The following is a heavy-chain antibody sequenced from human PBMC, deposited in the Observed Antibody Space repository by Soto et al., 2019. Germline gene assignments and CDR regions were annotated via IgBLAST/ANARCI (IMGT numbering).Heavy chain of an antibody. CDR1: GFTFSSYW. CDR3: ARDISYY. Sequence: PGGSLRLSCAASGFTFSSYWMSWVRQAPGKGLEWVAVISYDGSNKYYADSVKGRFTISRDNSKNTLYLQMNSLRSEDTAVYYCARDISYYWGQGTLVTVSS. J-gene: IGHJ4*02. CDR2: ISYDGSNK. V-gene: IGHV3-30*03.